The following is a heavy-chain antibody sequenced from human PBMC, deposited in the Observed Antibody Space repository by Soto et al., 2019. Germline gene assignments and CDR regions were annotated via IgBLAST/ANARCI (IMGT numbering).Heavy chain of an antibody. CDR2: IYPGDSDT. CDR3: ARQDYYDSSGYFPFDY. J-gene: IGHJ4*02. Sequence: GESLKISCRGSGYSFTSYWIGWVRQMPGKGLEWMGIIYPGDSDTRYSPSLQGQVTISADKSISTAYLQWSSLKASDTAMYYCARQDYYDSSGYFPFDYWGQGTLVTVSS. D-gene: IGHD3-22*01. CDR1: GYSFTSYW. V-gene: IGHV5-51*01.